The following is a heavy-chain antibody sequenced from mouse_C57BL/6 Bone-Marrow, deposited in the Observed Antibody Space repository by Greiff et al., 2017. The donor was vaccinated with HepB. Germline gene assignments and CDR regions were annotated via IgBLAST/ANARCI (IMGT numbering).Heavy chain of an antibody. CDR3: ARDPLLPGYAMDY. V-gene: IGHV1-42*01. Sequence: VQLKESGPELVKPGASVKISCKASGYSFTGYYMNWVKQSPEKSLEWIGEINPSTGGTTYNQKFKAKATLTVDKSSSTAYMQLKSLTSEDSAVYYCARDPLLPGYAMDYWGQGTSVTVSS. CDR1: GYSFTGYY. D-gene: IGHD1-1*01. J-gene: IGHJ4*01. CDR2: INPSTGGT.